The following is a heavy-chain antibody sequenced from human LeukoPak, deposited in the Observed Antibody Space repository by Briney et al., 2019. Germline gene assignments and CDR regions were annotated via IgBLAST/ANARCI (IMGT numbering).Heavy chain of an antibody. CDR3: ARHCCSGPAKRVFDI. CDR1: GGSIISSDYH. V-gene: IGHV4-39*01. Sequence: SETLSLTCTVSGGSIISSDYHWGWVRQPPGKGLEWIGTISYSGNTDYNPSLRSRVTISVDTSNNQFSLGLGSVTAADTAVYHCARHCCSGPAKRVFDIWGQGTMVTVSS. D-gene: IGHD2-15*01. CDR2: ISYSGNT. J-gene: IGHJ3*02.